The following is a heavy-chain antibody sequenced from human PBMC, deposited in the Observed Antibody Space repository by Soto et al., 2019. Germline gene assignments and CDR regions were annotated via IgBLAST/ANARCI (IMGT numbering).Heavy chain of an antibody. CDR3: ASLDSSGYNPTIDY. V-gene: IGHV4-31*03. D-gene: IGHD3-22*01. Sequence: SETLSLTCTVSGGSISSGGYYWSWIRQHPGKGLEWIGYIYYSGSTYYNPSLKSRVTVSVDTSKNQFSLKLSSVTAADTAVYYCASLDSSGYNPTIDYWGQGTLVTVSS. CDR1: GGSISSGGYY. CDR2: IYYSGST. J-gene: IGHJ4*02.